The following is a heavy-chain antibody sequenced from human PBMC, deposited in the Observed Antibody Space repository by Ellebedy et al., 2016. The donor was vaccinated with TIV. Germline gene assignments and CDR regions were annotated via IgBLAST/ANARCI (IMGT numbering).Heavy chain of an antibody. CDR3: ARVNQWQGFDA. CDR2: IIPIIDIP. V-gene: IGHV1-69*04. CDR1: GGTFSNYG. Sequence: SVKVSYXVSGGTFSNYGISWVRQAPGQGLEWMGKIIPIIDIPNYAQKFQGRVTLTADKSTRTAYMELSSLRSEDTAVYYCARVNQWQGFDAWGQGTLVTVSS. J-gene: IGHJ5*02. D-gene: IGHD6-19*01.